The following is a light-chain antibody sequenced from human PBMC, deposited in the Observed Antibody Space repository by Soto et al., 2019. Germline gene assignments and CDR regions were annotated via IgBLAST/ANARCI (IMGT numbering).Light chain of an antibody. J-gene: IGKJ1*01. V-gene: IGKV3-20*01. CDR2: AAS. CDR3: HQYGSSQT. Sequence: ETVLTQSPATVSLSPGDRATLPCRASQSVSSNKLAWYQQKPGQAPRLLIYAASSRATGIPDRFSGSGSGTDFTPTISRLEPEDFAVYYCHQYGSSQTFGQGTKVDIK. CDR1: QSVSSNK.